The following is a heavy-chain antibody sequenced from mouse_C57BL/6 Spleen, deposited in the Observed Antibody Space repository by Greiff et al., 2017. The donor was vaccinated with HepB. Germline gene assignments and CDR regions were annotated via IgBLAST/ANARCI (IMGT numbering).Heavy chain of an antibody. Sequence: QVQLQQSGAELVRPGTSVKVSCKASGYAFTNYLIEWVKQRPGQGLEWIGEINPGSGGTNYKEKFKGKATLTADKTYSTAYMQLSSLTSEDSSVYFCARSLLRNAMDYWGQGTSVTVSS. CDR3: ARSLLRNAMDY. J-gene: IGHJ4*01. CDR1: GYAFTNYL. V-gene: IGHV1-54*01. CDR2: INPGSGGT. D-gene: IGHD1-1*01.